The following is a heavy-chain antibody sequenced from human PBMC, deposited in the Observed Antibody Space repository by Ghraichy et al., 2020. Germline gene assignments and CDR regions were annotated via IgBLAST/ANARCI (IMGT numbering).Heavy chain of an antibody. Sequence: GGSLRLSCAASGFTFTNAWMSWVRQAPGKGLEWVGRIKSKTDGETTDYAAPVKGRFTISRDDSKNTMYLQLNSLKIEDTAVYYCTTGSYCSGDCYTGRGYWGQGTLVTVSS. J-gene: IGHJ4*02. CDR3: TTGSYCSGDCYTGRGY. CDR1: GFTFTNAW. D-gene: IGHD2-21*01. V-gene: IGHV3-15*01. CDR2: IKSKTDGETT.